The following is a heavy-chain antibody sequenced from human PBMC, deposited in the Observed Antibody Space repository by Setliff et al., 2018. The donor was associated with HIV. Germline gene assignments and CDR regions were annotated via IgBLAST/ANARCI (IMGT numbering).Heavy chain of an antibody. CDR1: GGSIISYFFY. Sequence: SETLSLTCSVSGGSIISYFFYWGWIRQPPGKGLEWIGSIYPGSTKCNPSLRRRLTISLDSPTNQFSVTLSSVTAADTAMYYCARAKGYCNDDGCFSNFDYWGQGTLVTVSA. D-gene: IGHD2-15*01. CDR3: ARAKGYCNDDGCFSNFDY. CDR2: IYPGST. J-gene: IGHJ4*02. V-gene: IGHV4-39*02.